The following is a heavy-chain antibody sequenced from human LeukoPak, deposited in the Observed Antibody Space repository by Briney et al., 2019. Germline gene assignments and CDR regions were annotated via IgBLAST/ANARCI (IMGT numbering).Heavy chain of an antibody. CDR1: GYSISSGYY. CDR2: TYHSGST. V-gene: IGHV4-38-2*02. Sequence: SETLSLTCAVSGYSISSGYYWGWIRQPPGKGLEWIGSTYHSGSTYYNPSLKSRVTISVDTSKNQFSLKLSSVTAADTAVYYCARDARELRYFDWLFYFDYWGQGTLVTVSS. J-gene: IGHJ4*02. D-gene: IGHD3-9*01. CDR3: ARDARELRYFDWLFYFDY.